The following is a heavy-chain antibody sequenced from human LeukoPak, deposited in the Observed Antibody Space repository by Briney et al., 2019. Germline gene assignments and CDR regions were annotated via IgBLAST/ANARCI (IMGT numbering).Heavy chain of an antibody. J-gene: IGHJ5*02. Sequence: PSETLSLTCAVYGGSLSAYYWTWIRQPPGKGLEWIGSIYHSGSTSYNPSLKSRLTISVDTSKNQFSLKLNFVTAADTAMYYCARMFRSSWYINWFDPWGQGTLVTVSS. CDR3: ARMFRSSWYINWFDP. CDR1: GGSLSAYY. CDR2: IYHSGST. V-gene: IGHV4-34*01. D-gene: IGHD6-13*01.